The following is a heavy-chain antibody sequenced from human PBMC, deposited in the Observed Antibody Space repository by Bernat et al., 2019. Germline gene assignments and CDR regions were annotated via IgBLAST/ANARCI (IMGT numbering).Heavy chain of an antibody. CDR2: ISSSSSYT. D-gene: IGHD1-26*01. Sequence: QVQLVESGGGLVKPGGSLRLSCAASGFTFSDYYMSWIRQAPGKGLEWVSYISSSSSYTNYAVSGKGRLTISRDNAKNSLYLQMNSLRAEDTAVYYCARDIVGAVFGSDYWGQGTLVTVSS. CDR1: GFTFSDYY. V-gene: IGHV3-11*05. J-gene: IGHJ4*02. CDR3: ARDIVGAVFGSDY.